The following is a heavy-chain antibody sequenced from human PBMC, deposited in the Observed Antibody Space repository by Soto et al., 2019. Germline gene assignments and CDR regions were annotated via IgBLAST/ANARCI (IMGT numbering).Heavy chain of an antibody. Sequence: ASVKVSCKASGYTFTSYGISWVRQAPGQGLEWMGWISAYNGNTNYAQKLQGRVTMTTDTSTSTAYMELRSLRSDDTAVYYCARELGYCSGGSCYSVWFEPWGQGTLVTVSS. CDR1: GYTFTSYG. CDR2: ISAYNGNT. D-gene: IGHD2-15*01. CDR3: ARELGYCSGGSCYSVWFEP. V-gene: IGHV1-18*01. J-gene: IGHJ5*02.